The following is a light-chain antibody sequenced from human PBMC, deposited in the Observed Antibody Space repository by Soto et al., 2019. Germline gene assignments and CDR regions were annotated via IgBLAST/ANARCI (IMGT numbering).Light chain of an antibody. CDR2: QAS. J-gene: IGKJ1*01. V-gene: IGKV1-5*03. CDR1: QTISTW. CDR3: QHYNSYPWT. Sequence: DIPIAQSPFTLSANVGDRIRFPCRASQTISTWLAWYQQKPGKAPNLLIYQASTLETGVPSRFSGSGSGTEFTLTISSLQPGDFATYYCQHYNSYPWTFGQGTKVDI.